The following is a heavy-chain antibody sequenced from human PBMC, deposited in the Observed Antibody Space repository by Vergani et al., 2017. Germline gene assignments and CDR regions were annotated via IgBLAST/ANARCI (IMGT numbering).Heavy chain of an antibody. V-gene: IGHV4-31*03. D-gene: IGHD2-2*01. CDR3: ARTGDFSSTSCYFWYWFDP. J-gene: IGHJ5*02. Sequence: QVQLQESGPGLVKPSQTLSLTCTVSGGSISSGGYYWSWIRQQPGKGLEWIVYIYYSGSTYYNPSLKSRVSISVDTSKNQFSLKLSSVTAADTAVYYCARTGDFSSTSCYFWYWFDPCGQGTLVTVSS. CDR1: GGSISSGGYY. CDR2: IYYSGST.